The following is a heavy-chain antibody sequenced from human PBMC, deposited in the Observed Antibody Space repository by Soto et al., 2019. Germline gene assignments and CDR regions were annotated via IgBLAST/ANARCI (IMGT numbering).Heavy chain of an antibody. CDR3: AHGAQQQLAYYYYGMDA. D-gene: IGHD6-13*01. Sequence: SGPTLVNPTQTLTLTCTFSGFSLSTSGVGVGWIRQPPGKALEWLALIYWNDDKRYSPSLKSRLTITKDTSKNQVVLTMTNMDPVDTATYYCAHGAQQQLAYYYYGMDAWGQGTTVTVSS. CDR2: IYWNDDK. V-gene: IGHV2-5*01. CDR1: GFSLSTSGVG. J-gene: IGHJ6*02.